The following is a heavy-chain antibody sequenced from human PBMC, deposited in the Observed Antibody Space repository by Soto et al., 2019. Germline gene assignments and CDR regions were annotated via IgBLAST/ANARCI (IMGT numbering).Heavy chain of an antibody. D-gene: IGHD1-26*01. J-gene: IGHJ5*02. Sequence: GGSLRLSCVASGFTFSSYWMSWVRQAPGGGLEWVANIKQDGTEIHYVESVKGRFTIFRDNAKKSLYLQMNSLRAEDTAVYFCASYSGSYFPVGHDRWGQGTLVTVSS. CDR1: GFTFSSYW. CDR2: IKQDGTEI. V-gene: IGHV3-7*01. CDR3: ASYSGSYFPVGHDR.